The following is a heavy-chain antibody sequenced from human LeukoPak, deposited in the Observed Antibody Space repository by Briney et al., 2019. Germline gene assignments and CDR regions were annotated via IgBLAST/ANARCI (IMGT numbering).Heavy chain of an antibody. CDR2: IKHDGSEK. Sequence: GGSLRLSCVGSGFTLSDNWMTWVRLAPGWGLEWVANIKHDGSEKNYVDSVKGRFTISRDNAKNSVYLQMDRLRAEETAVYYCARARYLNSWGQGTLVTVSS. CDR1: GFTLSDNW. CDR3: ARARYLNS. D-gene: IGHD2-15*01. V-gene: IGHV3-7*01. J-gene: IGHJ4*02.